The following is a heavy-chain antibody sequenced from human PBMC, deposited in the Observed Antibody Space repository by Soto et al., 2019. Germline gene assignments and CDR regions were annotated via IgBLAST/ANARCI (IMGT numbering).Heavy chain of an antibody. D-gene: IGHD7-27*01. CDR3: ARGKWITSDWGPTRENYYDMDV. Sequence: ASVKVSCKAIGYSFTSHYMHWVRQAPGQGLEWMGTIYPGGVNVAYAQKFEGRVTMTKDTSTSTVYMELNSLTSEDTAVYYCARGKWITSDWGPTRENYYDMDVWGQGTTVTVSS. V-gene: IGHV1-46*01. CDR2: IYPGGVNV. J-gene: IGHJ6*02. CDR1: GYSFTSHY.